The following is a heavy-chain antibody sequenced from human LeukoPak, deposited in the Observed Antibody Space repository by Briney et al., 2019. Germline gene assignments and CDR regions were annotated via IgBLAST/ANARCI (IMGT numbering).Heavy chain of an antibody. CDR3: ARGRSTTMTTSLAEDFDY. CDR1: GGSFSGYY. V-gene: IGHV4-34*01. CDR2: INRSGST. J-gene: IGHJ4*02. Sequence: SETLSLTCAVYGGSFSGYYWSWIRQPPGKGLEWIGEINRSGSTNYNPSLKSRVTISVDTSKNQFSLKLSSVTAADTAVYYCARGRSTTMTTSLAEDFDYWGQGTLVTVSS. D-gene: IGHD4-17*01.